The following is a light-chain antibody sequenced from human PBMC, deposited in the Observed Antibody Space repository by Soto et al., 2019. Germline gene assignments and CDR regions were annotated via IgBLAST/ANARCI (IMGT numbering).Light chain of an antibody. CDR1: QSILYTPNNNNY. J-gene: IGKJ1*01. CDR3: QQYYNTFPT. V-gene: IGKV4-1*01. Sequence: DIVMTQSPDSLAVSLGERATINCKSSQSILYTPNNNNYLAWFQQKPGQPPRLLIYWASTRESGVPDRFSGSGSRTDFTLTISSLQAEDVAVYYCQQYYNTFPTFGQGTKVEIK. CDR2: WAS.